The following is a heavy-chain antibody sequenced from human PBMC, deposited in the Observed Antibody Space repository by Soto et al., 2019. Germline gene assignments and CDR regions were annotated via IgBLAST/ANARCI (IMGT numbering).Heavy chain of an antibody. V-gene: IGHV1-69*13. D-gene: IGHD3-3*01. J-gene: IGHJ6*02. Sequence: SVKVSCKASGGTFSSYAISWVRQAPGQGLEWMGGIIPIFGTANYAQKFQGRVTITADESTSTAYMELSSLRSEDTAVYYCARDSYYDFWSGYNTYYYYYGMDVWG. CDR1: GGTFSSYA. CDR2: IIPIFGTA. CDR3: ARDSYYDFWSGYNTYYYYYGMDV.